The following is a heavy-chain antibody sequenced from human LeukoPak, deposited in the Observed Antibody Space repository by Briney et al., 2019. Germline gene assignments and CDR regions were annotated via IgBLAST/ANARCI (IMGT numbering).Heavy chain of an antibody. V-gene: IGHV3-30-3*01. J-gene: IGHJ5*02. CDR1: GFSFSSYA. Sequence: GRSLRLSCVASGFSFSSYAMHWVRQAAGKGLEWVAITTSDESNKNYADSVKGRFTISRDNSKNTLYLQMNSLRAEDTAVYYCARESGALRGYSFGPWGQGTLVTVSS. D-gene: IGHD5-18*01. CDR3: ARESGALRGYSFGP. CDR2: TTSDESNK.